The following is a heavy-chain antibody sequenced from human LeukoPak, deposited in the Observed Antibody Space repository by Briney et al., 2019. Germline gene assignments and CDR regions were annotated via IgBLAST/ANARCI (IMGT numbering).Heavy chain of an antibody. D-gene: IGHD3-22*01. CDR3: AKFKGHYYYDSSGFCDN. J-gene: IGHJ4*02. CDR1: GFSFSSYA. V-gene: IGHV3-23*01. CDR2: ISGSGGST. Sequence: PGGSLRLSCAASGFSFSSYAMSWVRQAPGKGPEWVSAISGSGGSTYYADSVKGRFTISRDNSKNTLYMQMNSLRAEDTAVFYCAKFKGHYYYDSSGFCDNWGQGTLVTVSS.